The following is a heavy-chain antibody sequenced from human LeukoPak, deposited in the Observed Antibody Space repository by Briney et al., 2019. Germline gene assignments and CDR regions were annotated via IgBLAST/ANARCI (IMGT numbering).Heavy chain of an antibody. Sequence: PSETLSLTCTVSGGSISSYYWSWIRQPPGKGLEWIGYIYYSGSTNYNPSLKSRVTISVDTSKNQFSLKLSSVTAADPAVYYCARGVSAPWDFDYWGQGTLVTVSS. CDR1: GGSISSYY. D-gene: IGHD2-8*01. V-gene: IGHV4-59*01. CDR2: IYYSGST. CDR3: ARGVSAPWDFDY. J-gene: IGHJ4*02.